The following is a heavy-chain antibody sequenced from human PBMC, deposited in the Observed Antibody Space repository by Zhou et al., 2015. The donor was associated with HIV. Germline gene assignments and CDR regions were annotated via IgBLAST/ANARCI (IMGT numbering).Heavy chain of an antibody. Sequence: QVQLVQSGAEVKKPGASVKVSCKASGYTFTAYSLHWVRQAPGQGLEWMGRISPHRGDTVHAQKFQGRVTMTTDTSTSTGYMELRSLRSDDTATYFCARDDSSGYHSFDYWGQGTLVTVSS. V-gene: IGHV1-2*06. CDR1: GYTFTAYS. CDR3: ARDDSSGYHSFDY. J-gene: IGHJ4*02. CDR2: ISPHRGDT. D-gene: IGHD3-22*01.